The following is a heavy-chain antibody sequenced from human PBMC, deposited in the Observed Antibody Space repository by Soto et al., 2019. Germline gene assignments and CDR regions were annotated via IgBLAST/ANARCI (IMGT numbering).Heavy chain of an antibody. CDR3: AKDQLVTGLHYFDY. D-gene: IGHD2-21*02. V-gene: IGHV3-30*18. CDR2: ISSDGSNK. J-gene: IGHJ4*02. CDR1: GFSFSTYA. Sequence: GGSLRLSCAASGFSFSTYAIHWVRQAPGKGLEWVAVISSDGSNKYYADSVKGRFTISRDNSKNTLYLQMNSLGAEDTAVFYCAKDQLVTGLHYFDYWGQGALVTV.